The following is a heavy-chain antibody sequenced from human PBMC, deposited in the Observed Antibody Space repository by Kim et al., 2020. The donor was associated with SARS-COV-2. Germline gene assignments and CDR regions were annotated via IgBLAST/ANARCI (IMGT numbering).Heavy chain of an antibody. CDR1: GGSISSSSYY. J-gene: IGHJ3*02. Sequence: SETLSLTCTVSGGSISSSSYYWGWIRQPPGKGLEWIGSIYYSGSTYYNPSLKSRVTISVDTSKNQFSLKLSSVTAADTAVYYCERGFPEPPDAFDIWGQGTMVTVSS. CDR2: IYYSGST. D-gene: IGHD5-12*01. CDR3: ERGFPEPPDAFDI. V-gene: IGHV4-39*01.